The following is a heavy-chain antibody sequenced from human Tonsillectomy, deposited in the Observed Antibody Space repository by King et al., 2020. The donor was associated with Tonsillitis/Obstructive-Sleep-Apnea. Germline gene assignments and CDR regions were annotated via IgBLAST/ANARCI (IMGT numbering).Heavy chain of an antibody. J-gene: IGHJ4*02. CDR3: ARDGPGATYYFDY. CDR2: ISTYNGNT. D-gene: IGHD1-26*01. Sequence: QLVQSGAEVKKPRASVKVSCKASGYTFTSYGITWVRQAPGQGLEWMGWISTYNGNTNYAQKFQGRVTMTTDTSTSTGYMELRSLRSDDTAVYYCARDGPGATYYFDYWGQGTLVTVSS. V-gene: IGHV1-18*01. CDR1: GYTFTSYG.